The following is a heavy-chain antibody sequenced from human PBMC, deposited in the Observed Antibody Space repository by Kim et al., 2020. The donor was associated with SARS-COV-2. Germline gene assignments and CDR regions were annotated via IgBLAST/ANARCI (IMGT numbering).Heavy chain of an antibody. CDR3: ARDGGVGYSSSWYGEYFDY. V-gene: IGHV1-3*01. D-gene: IGHD6-13*01. Sequence: QGRVTITRDTSASKAYMELSSLRSEDTAVYYCARDGGVGYSSSWYGEYFDYWGQGTLVTVSS. J-gene: IGHJ4*02.